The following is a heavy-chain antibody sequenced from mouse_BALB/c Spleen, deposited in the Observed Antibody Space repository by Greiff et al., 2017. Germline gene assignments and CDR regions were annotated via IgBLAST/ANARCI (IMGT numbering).Heavy chain of an antibody. V-gene: IGHV5-6*01. CDR3: ARQGLRQLGLEDYAMDY. CDR1: GFTFSSYG. D-gene: IGHD3-2*01. CDR2: ISSGGSYT. J-gene: IGHJ4*01. Sequence: EVKLVESGGDLVKPGGSLKLSCAASGFTFSSYGMSWVRQTPDKRLEWVATISSGGSYTYYPDSVKGRFTISRDNAKNTLYLQMSSLKSEDTAMYYCARQGLRQLGLEDYAMDYWGQGTSVTVSS.